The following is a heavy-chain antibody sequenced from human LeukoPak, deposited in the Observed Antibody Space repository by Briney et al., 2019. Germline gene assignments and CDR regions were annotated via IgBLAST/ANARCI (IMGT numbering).Heavy chain of an antibody. J-gene: IGHJ4*02. CDR1: GFTFSSYG. CDR3: AKDRTMVRGVIITFGY. CDR2: IRYDGSNK. D-gene: IGHD3-10*01. V-gene: IGHV3-30*02. Sequence: GGSLRLSCAASGFTFSSYGMHWVRQAPGKGLEWVAFIRYDGSNKYHADSVKGRFTISRDNSKNTLYLQMNSLRAEDTAVYYCAKDRTMVRGVIITFGYWGQGTLVTVS.